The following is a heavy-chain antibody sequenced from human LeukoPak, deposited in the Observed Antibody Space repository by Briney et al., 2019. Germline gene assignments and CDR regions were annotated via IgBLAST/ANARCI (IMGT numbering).Heavy chain of an antibody. CDR3: ARDRMAVAGMGAFQH. D-gene: IGHD6-19*01. Sequence: GGSLRLSCAASRFTFSTYAMHWVRQAPGKGLEWVAGISNDGTNEDHADSVKGRFTISRDNSKNTLYLQMNSLRAEDTAIYYCARDRMAVAGMGAFQHWGQGTLVTVSS. V-gene: IGHV3-30-3*01. J-gene: IGHJ1*01. CDR1: RFTFSTYA. CDR2: ISNDGTNE.